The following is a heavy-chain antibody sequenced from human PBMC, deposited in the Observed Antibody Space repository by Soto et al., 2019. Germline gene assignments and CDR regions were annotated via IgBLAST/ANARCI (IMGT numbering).Heavy chain of an antibody. J-gene: IGHJ4*02. CDR1: GFTFSSYS. CDR2: ISSSSSYI. Sequence: PGGSLRLSCAASGFTFSSYSMNWVRQAPGKGLEWVSSISSSSSYIYYADSVKGRFTISRDNAKNSLYLQMNSLRAEDTAVYYCARGPELNYYYDSSGHLDYWGQGTLVTVSS. D-gene: IGHD3-22*01. CDR3: ARGPELNYYYDSSGHLDY. V-gene: IGHV3-21*01.